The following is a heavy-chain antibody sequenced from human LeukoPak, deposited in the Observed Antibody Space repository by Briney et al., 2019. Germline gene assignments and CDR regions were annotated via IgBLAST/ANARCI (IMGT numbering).Heavy chain of an antibody. Sequence: ASVKVSCKASGYTFTGYYMHWVRQAPGQGLEWMGWINPNSGGTNYAQKFQGRVTMTRDMSTSTVYMELGSLRSEDTAVYYCARLPSIVGATSSGYWGQGTLVTVSS. D-gene: IGHD1-26*01. CDR1: GYTFTGYY. J-gene: IGHJ4*02. CDR2: INPNSGGT. CDR3: ARLPSIVGATSSGY. V-gene: IGHV1-2*02.